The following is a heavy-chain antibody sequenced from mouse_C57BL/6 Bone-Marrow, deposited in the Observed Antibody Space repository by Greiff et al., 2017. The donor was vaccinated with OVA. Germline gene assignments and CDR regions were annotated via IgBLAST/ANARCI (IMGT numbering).Heavy chain of an antibody. D-gene: IGHD2-12*01. CDR3: AAYDDGGAWFAY. J-gene: IGHJ3*01. CDR2: INPSNGGT. Sequence: QVQLQQPGTELVKPGASVKLSCKASCYTFTSYWVPWVKQRPGQGLEWIGNINPSNGGTNYNEKFKSKATLTVDKSSSTAYMQLSSLTSEDSAVYYCAAYDDGGAWFAYWGQGTLVTVSA. V-gene: IGHV1-53*01. CDR1: CYTFTSYW.